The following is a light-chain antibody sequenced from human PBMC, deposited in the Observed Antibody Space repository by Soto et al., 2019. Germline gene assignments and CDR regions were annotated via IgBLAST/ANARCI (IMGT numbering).Light chain of an antibody. V-gene: IGLV2-11*01. CDR1: SSNVGGYNY. CDR2: DAS. J-gene: IGLJ3*02. CDR3: CSYAASYTLL. Sequence: QSALTQPRSVSASPGQSGTISCTGTSSNVGGYNYVSWYQQNPGKAPKLMIYDASKRPPGVPDRFSGSKSGNAAFLTISGLQVEDEADYYCCSYAASYTLLFGGGTKLTVL.